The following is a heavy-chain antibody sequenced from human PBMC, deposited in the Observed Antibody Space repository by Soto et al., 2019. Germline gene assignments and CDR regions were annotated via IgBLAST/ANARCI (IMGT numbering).Heavy chain of an antibody. Sequence: ASVKVSCKASGYTFTRYGISWVRQAPGQGLEWMGWISAYNGNTNYAQKLQGRVTMTTDTSTSTAYMELRSLRSDDTAVYYCAREEPTPVPAAIWENYYYSYGMDVWGQGTTVTVSS. CDR1: GYTFTRYG. V-gene: IGHV1-18*01. D-gene: IGHD2-2*02. CDR2: ISAYNGNT. J-gene: IGHJ6*02. CDR3: AREEPTPVPAAIWENYYYSYGMDV.